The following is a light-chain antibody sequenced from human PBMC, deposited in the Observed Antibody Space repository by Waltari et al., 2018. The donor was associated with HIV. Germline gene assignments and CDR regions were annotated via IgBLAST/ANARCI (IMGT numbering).Light chain of an antibody. V-gene: IGLV2-14*03. J-gene: IGLJ3*02. Sequence: QSPLTQPASVSGSPGQSLTLSFTGTSSDVGGYTYVFCYHQHPPKAPTFMISYVSNRPSGVSNRFSGSKSGNTASLTISGLQADDEADYYGRSYTSKTGGVFGGGTKLTVL. CDR1: SSDVGGYTY. CDR3: RSYTSKTGGV. CDR2: YVS.